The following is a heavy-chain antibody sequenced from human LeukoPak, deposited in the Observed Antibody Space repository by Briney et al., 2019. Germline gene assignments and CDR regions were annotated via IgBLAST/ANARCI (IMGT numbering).Heavy chain of an antibody. CDR1: GFTFSSYG. J-gene: IGHJ4*02. V-gene: IGHV3-30*18. CDR2: IWYGGSNK. Sequence: GRSLRLSCAASGFTFSSYGMHWVRQAPGKGLEWVAVIWYGGSNKYYADSVKGRLTISRDNSKNTLYLQMNSLRAEDTAVYYCAKDSLSGWLEWGQGTLVTVSS. D-gene: IGHD6-19*01. CDR3: AKDSLSGWLE.